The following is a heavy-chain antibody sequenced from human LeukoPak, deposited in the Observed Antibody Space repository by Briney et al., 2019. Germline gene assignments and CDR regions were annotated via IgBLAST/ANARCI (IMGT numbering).Heavy chain of an antibody. V-gene: IGHV3-11*01. J-gene: IGHJ6*03. CDR1: GFTFSDYY. Sequence: GGSLRLSCAASGFTFSDYYMSWIRQAPGKGLEWVSYISSSGSTIYYADSVKGRFTISRDNAKNSLYLQMNSLRAEDTAVYYCARDPYSSSWYPSNYMDVWGKGTTVTISS. CDR2: ISSSGSTI. D-gene: IGHD6-13*01. CDR3: ARDPYSSSWYPSNYMDV.